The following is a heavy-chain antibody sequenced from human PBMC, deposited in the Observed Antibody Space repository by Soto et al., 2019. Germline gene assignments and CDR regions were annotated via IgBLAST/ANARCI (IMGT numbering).Heavy chain of an antibody. CDR2: IYYSGST. CDR3: ARDSTVEASGWFDP. V-gene: IGHV4-59*01. CDR1: GGSISSYY. Sequence: SETLSLTCTVSGGSISSYYWSWIRQPPGKGLEWIGYIYYSGSTNYNPPLKSRVTISVDTSKNQFSLKLSSVTAADTAVYYCARDSTVEASGWFDPWGQGTLVTVSS. J-gene: IGHJ5*02. D-gene: IGHD4-17*01.